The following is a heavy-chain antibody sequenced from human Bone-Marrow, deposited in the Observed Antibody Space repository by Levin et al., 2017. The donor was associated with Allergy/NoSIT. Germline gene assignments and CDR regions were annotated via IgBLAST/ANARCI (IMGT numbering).Heavy chain of an antibody. J-gene: IGHJ4*02. V-gene: IGHV1-18*01. CDR1: GYTFTSYG. CDR3: ARWDWNSSGFDY. Sequence: GGSLRLSCKASGYTFTSYGISWVRQAPGQGLEWMGWISAYNGNTNYAQKLQGRVTMTTDTSTSTAYMELRSLRSDDTAVYYCARWDWNSSGFDYWGQGTLVTVSS. CDR2: ISAYNGNT. D-gene: IGHD1-7*01.